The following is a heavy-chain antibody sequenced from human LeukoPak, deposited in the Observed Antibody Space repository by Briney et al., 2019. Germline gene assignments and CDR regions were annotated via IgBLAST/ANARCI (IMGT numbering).Heavy chain of an antibody. CDR2: ISGSGGST. V-gene: IGHV3-23*01. Sequence: GGSLRLSCAASGFTFSSYAMSWVRQAPGKGLEWVSAISGSGGSTYYADSVKGRFTISRDNSKNTLYLQMNSLRAEDTAVYYCAKDLNRRNYYCYYGMDVWGQGTTVTVSS. CDR1: GFTFSSYA. CDR3: AKDLNRRNYYCYYGMDV. J-gene: IGHJ6*02.